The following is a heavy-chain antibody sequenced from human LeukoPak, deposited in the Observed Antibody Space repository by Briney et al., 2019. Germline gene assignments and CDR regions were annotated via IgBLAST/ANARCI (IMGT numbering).Heavy chain of an antibody. J-gene: IGHJ4*02. Sequence: PSETLSLTCTVSGYSISSGYYWGWIRQPAGKGLEWIGRIYTSGSTNYNPSLKSRVTISVDTSKNQFSLKLSSVTAADTAVYYCAREFYGDYVDYWGQGTLVTVSS. V-gene: IGHV4-61*02. D-gene: IGHD4-17*01. CDR1: GYSISSGYY. CDR2: IYTSGST. CDR3: AREFYGDYVDY.